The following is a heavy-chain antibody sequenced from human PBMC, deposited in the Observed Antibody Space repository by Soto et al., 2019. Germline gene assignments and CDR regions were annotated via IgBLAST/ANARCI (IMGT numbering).Heavy chain of an antibody. D-gene: IGHD7-27*01. CDR3: AIEVWGRGGYYLDS. CDR1: GGTFNSFG. J-gene: IGHJ4*02. V-gene: IGHV1-69*01. Sequence: QVHVVQSGAEVKRPGSSVKVTCKAFGGTFNSFGINWVRQAPGQGLEWMGGIIPVFGTTKYGQKFRDRVTLVADGSTSTSYMGLSSLTSDDTAVYYCAIEVWGRGGYYLDSWGQGTLVTVSS. CDR2: IIPVFGTT.